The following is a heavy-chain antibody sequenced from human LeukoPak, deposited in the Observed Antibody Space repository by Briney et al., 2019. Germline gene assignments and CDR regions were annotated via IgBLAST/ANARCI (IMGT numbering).Heavy chain of an antibody. J-gene: IGHJ4*02. V-gene: IGHV4-38-2*01. CDR2: IYHSGNT. D-gene: IGHD1-1*01. CDR1: GFSISTGYY. Sequence: SETLSLTCAVSGFSISTGYYWGWIRQPPGKGPEWIGNIYHSGNTYYNPSLKSRVTISVDTSKNQFSLKLNSVTAADTALYYCARLWDNWNSDYWGQGTLVTVSS. CDR3: ARLWDNWNSDY.